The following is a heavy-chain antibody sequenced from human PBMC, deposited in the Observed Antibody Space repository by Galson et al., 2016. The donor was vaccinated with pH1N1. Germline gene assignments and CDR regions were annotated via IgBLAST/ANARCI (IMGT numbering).Heavy chain of an antibody. CDR3: VREGAHSGTYWYYYGMDV. CDR2: IKQDGREK. D-gene: IGHD2-8*02. J-gene: IGHJ6*02. CDR1: RFPFSSYW. Sequence: SLRLSCAASRFPFSSYWMSWVRQAPGKGLEWVANIKQDGREKYYVDSVKGRFTISRDNAKNSLYLQMSSLRAEDTAVYYCVREGAHSGTYWYYYGMDVWGQGTTVTVSS. V-gene: IGHV3-7*01.